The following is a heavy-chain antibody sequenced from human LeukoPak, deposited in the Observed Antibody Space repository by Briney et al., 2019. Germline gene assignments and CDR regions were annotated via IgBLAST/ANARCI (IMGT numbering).Heavy chain of an antibody. Sequence: GGSLRLSCAASGFTFSSYGMHWVRQAPGKGLEWVAVIWYDGSNKYYADSVKGRFTTSRDNSKNTLYLQMNSLRAEDTAVYYCARTQWELDAFDIWGQGTMVTVSS. CDR1: GFTFSSYG. CDR3: ARTQWELDAFDI. D-gene: IGHD1-26*01. CDR2: IWYDGSNK. V-gene: IGHV3-33*01. J-gene: IGHJ3*02.